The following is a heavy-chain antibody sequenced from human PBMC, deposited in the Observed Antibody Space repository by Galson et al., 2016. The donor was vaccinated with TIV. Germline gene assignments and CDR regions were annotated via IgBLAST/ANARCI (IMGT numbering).Heavy chain of an antibody. Sequence: SVKVSCKASRDTFSPYTVSWVRQAPGQGLEWMGAIIPIHGVSTHALKFPGRVTITADEPTTTVHMVLRSLRSEDTAVYYCARTIPGVGDCYFFDFWGQGTLVTVSS. J-gene: IGHJ4*02. CDR3: ARTIPGVGDCYFFDF. CDR1: RDTFSPYT. V-gene: IGHV1-69*10. CDR2: IIPIHGVS. D-gene: IGHD2-21*02.